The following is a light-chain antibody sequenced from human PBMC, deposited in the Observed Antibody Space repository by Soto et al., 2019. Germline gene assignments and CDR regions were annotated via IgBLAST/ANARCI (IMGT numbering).Light chain of an antibody. CDR2: DAS. CDR1: QSVSRY. Sequence: EIVLAQSPATLSWSPGERATLSCRASQSVSRYLGWYQQKPGQAPRLLIYDASNRATGIPARFSGSGYGTDFNLTISRLETEDFAVYYCQQYGSSPWTFGQGTQVDIK. V-gene: IGKV3-20*01. J-gene: IGKJ1*01. CDR3: QQYGSSPWT.